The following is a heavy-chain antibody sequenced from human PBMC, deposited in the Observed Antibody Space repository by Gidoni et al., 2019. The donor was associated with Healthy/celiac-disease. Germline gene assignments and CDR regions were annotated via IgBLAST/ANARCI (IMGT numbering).Heavy chain of an antibody. CDR3: ARPDSSGYQSRFDY. D-gene: IGHD3-22*01. CDR2: IIPILGIA. J-gene: IGHJ4*02. V-gene: IGHV1-69*02. CDR1: GGTFSSYT. Sequence: EVKKPGSSVKVSCKASGGTFSSYTISWVRQAPGQGLEWMGRIIPILGIANYAQKFQGRVTITADKSTSTAYMELSSLRSEDTAVYYCARPDSSGYQSRFDYWGQGTLVTVSS.